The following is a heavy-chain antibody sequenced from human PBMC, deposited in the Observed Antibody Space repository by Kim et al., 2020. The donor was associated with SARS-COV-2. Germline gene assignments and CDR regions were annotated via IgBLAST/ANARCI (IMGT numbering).Heavy chain of an antibody. CDR2: IYYSAST. CDR3: ATLHYYGSGSSSSGACDI. CDR1: GGSISSGGYY. Sequence: SETLSLTCTVSGGSISSGGYYWSWSRQHPGKGLVWIGYIYYSASTYYNPSLKSRVTISVDTSKNQFSLMLSSVTAADTAGYYCATLHYYGSGSSSSGACDIWGQGKMVTVSS. D-gene: IGHD3-10*01. V-gene: IGHV4-31*03. J-gene: IGHJ3*02.